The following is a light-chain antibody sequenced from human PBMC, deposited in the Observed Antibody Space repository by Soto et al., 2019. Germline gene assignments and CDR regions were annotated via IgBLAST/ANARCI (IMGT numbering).Light chain of an antibody. CDR1: SSDVGGYNY. J-gene: IGLJ1*01. Sequence: QSVLTQPPPASGSPGQSVTLSCTGTSSDVGGYNYVSWYQQHPGKAPKLMIYEVSKRPSGVPDRFSGSKSGNTASLTVSGLQAEDEADYYCSSYAGRYVFGTGTKVTVL. CDR2: EVS. CDR3: SSYAGRYV. V-gene: IGLV2-8*01.